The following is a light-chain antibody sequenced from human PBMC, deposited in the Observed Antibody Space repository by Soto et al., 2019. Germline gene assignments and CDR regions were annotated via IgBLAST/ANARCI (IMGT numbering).Light chain of an antibody. V-gene: IGLV1-40*01. J-gene: IGLJ1*01. CDR2: ANK. CDR3: QSYDSSLSGFYV. Sequence: QSVLTQPPSVSGAPGQRVTISCTGSSSNIGAGYVVHWYQQLPGTAPKLLMYANKNRPSGVPDRFSGSKSGTSASLAITGLQAEDEADYYCQSYDSSLSGFYVFGTCTQLTVL. CDR1: SSNIGAGYV.